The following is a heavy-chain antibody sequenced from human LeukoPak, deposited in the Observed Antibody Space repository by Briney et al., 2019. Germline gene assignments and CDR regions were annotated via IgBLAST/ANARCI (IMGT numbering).Heavy chain of an antibody. D-gene: IGHD3-10*01. V-gene: IGHV4-30-2*01. CDR2: IYHSGST. J-gene: IGHJ4*02. CDR1: GGSISSGGYY. Sequence: SETLSLTCTVSGGSISSGGYYWSWIRQPPGKGLEWIGYIYHSGSTYYNPSLKSRVTISVDRSKNQFSLKLSSVTAADTAVYYCARDSIDTMVRGVIGYWGQGTLVTVSS. CDR3: ARDSIDTMVRGVIGY.